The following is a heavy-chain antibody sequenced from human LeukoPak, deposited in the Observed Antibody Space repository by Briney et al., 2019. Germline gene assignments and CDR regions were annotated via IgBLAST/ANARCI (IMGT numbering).Heavy chain of an antibody. V-gene: IGHV3-23*01. CDR1: GFTFSSYA. D-gene: IGHD3-22*01. CDR2: ISGSGGRT. Sequence: GGSLRLSCAASGFTFSSYAMSWVRQAPGKGLEWVSAISGSGGRTYYADSVKGRFTISRDKSKNTLYLQMNGLRAEDTAVYYCAKSVTYYHDDIATWGQGTLVTVSS. CDR3: AKSVTYYHDDIAT. J-gene: IGHJ5*02.